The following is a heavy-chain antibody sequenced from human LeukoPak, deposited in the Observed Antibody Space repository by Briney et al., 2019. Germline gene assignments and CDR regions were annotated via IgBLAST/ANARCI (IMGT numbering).Heavy chain of an antibody. V-gene: IGHV3-23*01. Sequence: GGSLRLSCAASGFTFSSYAVSWVRQAPGKGLEWVSVISGSGESTYYADSVKGRFTISRDNAKNSLYLQMNSLRAEDTAVYYCAREDTNHDAFDIWGQGTMVTVSS. CDR1: GFTFSSYA. CDR3: AREDTNHDAFDI. J-gene: IGHJ3*02. CDR2: ISGSGEST. D-gene: IGHD1-14*01.